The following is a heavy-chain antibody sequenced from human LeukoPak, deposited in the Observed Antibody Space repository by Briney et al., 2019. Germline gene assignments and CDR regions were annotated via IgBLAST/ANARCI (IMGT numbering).Heavy chain of an antibody. V-gene: IGHV3-48*03. CDR2: ISSSSSTI. J-gene: IGHJ5*02. D-gene: IGHD3-9*01. CDR3: ARALRYFDWLSTSPEYNWFDP. CDR1: GFTFSSYE. Sequence: PGGSLRLSCAASGFTFSSYEMNWVRQAPGKGLEWVSYISSSSSTIYYADSVKGRFTISRDNAKNSLYPQMNSLRAEDTAVYYCARALRYFDWLSTSPEYNWFDPWGQGTLVTVSS.